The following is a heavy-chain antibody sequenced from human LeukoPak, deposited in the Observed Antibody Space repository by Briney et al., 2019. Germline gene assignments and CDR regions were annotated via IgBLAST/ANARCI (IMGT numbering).Heavy chain of an antibody. J-gene: IGHJ4*02. CDR3: AKDYEYNSNTWYFH. Sequence: GGSLRLSCAASGFTFNKFAMSWVRQAPGKGLEWVSGIIENGGETYYADSVGGRFTISRDNSKNTLYLQMNSLRAEDTAVYYCAKDYEYNSNTWYFHWGRGTLVSVSS. CDR2: IIENGGET. D-gene: IGHD6-13*01. CDR1: GFTFNKFA. V-gene: IGHV3-23*01.